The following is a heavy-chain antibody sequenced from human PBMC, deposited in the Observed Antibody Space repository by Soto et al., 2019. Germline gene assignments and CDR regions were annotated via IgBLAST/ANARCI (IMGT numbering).Heavy chain of an antibody. D-gene: IGHD1-1*01. V-gene: IGHV4-59*01. CDR2: IYYIGST. J-gene: IGHJ4*02. CDR3: ASYVQRASIDY. Sequence: QVQLQESGPGLVKPSETLSLTCTVSGGSISSYWWSWIRQPPGKGLEWIGGIYYIGSTNYNPSLKSRVTMSVDTSKNQISLILTPVTAADTAVYSCASYVQRASIDYWGQGTLVTVSS. CDR1: GGSISSYW.